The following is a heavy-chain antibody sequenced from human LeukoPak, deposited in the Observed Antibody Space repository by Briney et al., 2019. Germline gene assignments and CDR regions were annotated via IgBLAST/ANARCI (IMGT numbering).Heavy chain of an antibody. Sequence: GESLKISCKGSGYNFTNYWIAWVRQMPGKGLEWMGFIYPGDSDSRYSPSFQGQVTISADKSITTAYLQWSSLEASDTAIYYCARHHPVEATGYYLDVWGKGTTVIVSS. CDR1: GYNFTNYW. CDR2: IYPGDSDS. D-gene: IGHD1-26*01. V-gene: IGHV5-51*01. CDR3: ARHHPVEATGYYLDV. J-gene: IGHJ6*03.